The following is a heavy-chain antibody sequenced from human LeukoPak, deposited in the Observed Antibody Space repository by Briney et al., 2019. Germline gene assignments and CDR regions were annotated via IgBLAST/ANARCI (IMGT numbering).Heavy chain of an antibody. Sequence: SETLSLTCTVSGGSISSSSYYWGWIRQPPGKGLEWIGSIYYSGSTYYNPSLKSRVTISVDTSKNQFSLKLSSVTAADTAVYYCASGSYAYYYMDVWGKGTTVTVSS. V-gene: IGHV4-39*07. D-gene: IGHD1-26*01. CDR1: GGSISSSSYY. CDR2: IYYSGST. CDR3: ASGSYAYYYMDV. J-gene: IGHJ6*03.